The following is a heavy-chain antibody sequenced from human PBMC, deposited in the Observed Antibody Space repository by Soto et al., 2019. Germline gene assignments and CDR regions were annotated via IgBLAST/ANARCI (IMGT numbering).Heavy chain of an antibody. CDR2: MNPNSGNT. J-gene: IGHJ6*02. CDR1: GYTFTSYD. CDR3: ARGPYYDILTGYYKAHIYYYYGMDV. D-gene: IGHD3-9*01. V-gene: IGHV1-8*01. Sequence: XSVKVSCKASGYTFTSYDINWVRQATGQGLEWMGWMNPNSGNTGYAQKFQGRVTMTRNTSISTAYMELSSLRSEDTAVYYCARGPYYDILTGYYKAHIYYYYGMDVWGQGTTVTVSS.